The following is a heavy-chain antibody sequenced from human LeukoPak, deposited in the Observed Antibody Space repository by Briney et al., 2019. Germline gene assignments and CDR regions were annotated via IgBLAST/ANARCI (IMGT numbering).Heavy chain of an antibody. J-gene: IGHJ6*02. V-gene: IGHV3-49*04. D-gene: IGHD5-18*01. CDR2: IRSRAYRGTT. CDR1: GFTFGDHA. Sequence: GGSLRLSWSTSGFTFGDHAISWVRQEPRNWLECVGFIRSRAYRGTTAYTASVRDRFTISRDDSKSIAYLQMNSLKIDETAVYFCGRGPIELWLHNGIDVWGQGTTVTVSS. CDR3: GRGPIELWLHNGIDV.